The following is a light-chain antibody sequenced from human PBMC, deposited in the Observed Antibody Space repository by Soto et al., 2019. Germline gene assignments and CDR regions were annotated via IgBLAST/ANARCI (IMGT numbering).Light chain of an antibody. J-gene: IGLJ3*02. Sequence: QSALTQPASVSASPGQSITISCTGTSSDVGGYYLVSWYQQHPGKAPKLMIYEGSKRPSGVSSRFSGSKSGNTASLTISGLQTEDEADYYCSSYSDSRTLVFCGGTTPTVL. CDR1: SSDVGGYYL. CDR3: SSYSDSRTLV. V-gene: IGLV2-23*01. CDR2: EGS.